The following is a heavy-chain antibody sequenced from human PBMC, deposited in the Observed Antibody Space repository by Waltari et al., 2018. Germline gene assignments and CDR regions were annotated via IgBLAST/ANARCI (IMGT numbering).Heavy chain of an antibody. CDR2: IHGSGRT. D-gene: IGHD2-15*01. V-gene: IGHV4-4*01. CDR3: ARDRGRGLYLES. Sequence: WGSGAGQAPGRGLEWIGQIHGSGRTNYNPSLEGLVTVSLDTSNNHFSLRVTSATAADTAVYFCARDRGRGLYLESWGQGTLVTVSP. J-gene: IGHJ4*02. CDR1: W.